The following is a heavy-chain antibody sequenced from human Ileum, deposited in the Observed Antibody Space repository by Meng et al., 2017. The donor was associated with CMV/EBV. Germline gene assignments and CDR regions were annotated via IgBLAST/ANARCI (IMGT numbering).Heavy chain of an antibody. D-gene: IGHD3-22*01. CDR1: EVTFGSYE. Sequence: GESLKISCADSEVTFGSYEMNWFRQAPGKGLEWISFISSSSGTIYYADSVKGRFIISRDNAKNTLYLQMNSLRAEDTSVYYCAKNDYDPRGYYFRPNYFDSWGQGTLVTVSS. J-gene: IGHJ4*02. CDR2: ISSSSGTI. V-gene: IGHV3-48*03. CDR3: AKNDYDPRGYYFRPNYFDS.